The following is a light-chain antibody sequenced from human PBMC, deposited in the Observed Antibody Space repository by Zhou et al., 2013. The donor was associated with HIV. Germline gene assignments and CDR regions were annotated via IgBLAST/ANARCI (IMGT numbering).Light chain of an antibody. Sequence: EIVMTQSPGTLSVSPGERATLSCRASQSVATNLAWYQQKPGQPPRLLIYGASTRATGVPARFSGSGSWTEFTLSISSMQSEDFAVYYCQQYHNWPPALTFGGRTEVE. V-gene: IGKV3-15*01. CDR1: QSVATN. CDR3: QQYHNWPPALT. CDR2: GAS. J-gene: IGKJ4*01.